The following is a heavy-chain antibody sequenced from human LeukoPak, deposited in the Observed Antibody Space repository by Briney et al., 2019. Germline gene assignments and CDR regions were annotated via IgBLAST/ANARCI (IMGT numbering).Heavy chain of an antibody. Sequence: GASVKVSCKASGYTFTGYYMHWVRQAPGQGLEWMGRINPNSGGTNYAQKFQGRVTMTRDTSISTAYMELSRLRSDDTAVYYCALRLQEGDYSDYWGQGTLVTVSS. D-gene: IGHD4-11*01. CDR1: GYTFTGYY. J-gene: IGHJ4*02. CDR2: INPNSGGT. CDR3: ALRLQEGDYSDY. V-gene: IGHV1-2*06.